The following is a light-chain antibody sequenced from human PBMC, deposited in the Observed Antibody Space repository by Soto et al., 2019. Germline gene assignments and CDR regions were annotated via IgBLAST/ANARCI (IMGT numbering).Light chain of an antibody. V-gene: IGKV3-11*01. J-gene: IGKJ5*01. CDR1: QSVSSY. Sequence: EIVLTQAPATVSFSPGERATLSCRASQSVSSYLAWYQQKPGQAPRLLIYDASNRATGIPARFSGSGSGTDFTLTINDLEPEDSAVYYCQQRSNWPHFGQGTRLEIK. CDR3: QQRSNWPH. CDR2: DAS.